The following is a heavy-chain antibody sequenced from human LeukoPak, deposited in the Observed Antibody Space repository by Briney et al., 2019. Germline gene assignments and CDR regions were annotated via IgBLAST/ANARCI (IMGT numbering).Heavy chain of an antibody. CDR3: AINRIAVAGTIPYYFDY. J-gene: IGHJ4*02. CDR2: IYPGDSDT. Sequence: HGESLKISCKGSGDSFTSYWMGWVGQMPGKGLEWTGIIYPGDSDTRYSPSFQGQVTISADKSISTAYLQWSSLKASDTAMYYCAINRIAVAGTIPYYFDYWGQGTLVTVSS. D-gene: IGHD6-19*01. V-gene: IGHV5-51*01. CDR1: GDSFTSYW.